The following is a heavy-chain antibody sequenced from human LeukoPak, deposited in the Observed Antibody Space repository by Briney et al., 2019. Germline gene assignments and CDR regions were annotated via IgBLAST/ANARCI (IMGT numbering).Heavy chain of an antibody. D-gene: IGHD4-17*01. CDR1: EFTFSSYW. Sequence: GGSLRLSCAASEFTFSSYWMSWVRQAPGKGLEWVTNIKQDGGQIYYLDSVKGRFTVSRDNAKNSLYLQMNSLRAEDTAVYYCARLGARQMLEYWGQGTLVTVSS. J-gene: IGHJ4*02. CDR2: IKQDGGQI. V-gene: IGHV3-7*01. CDR3: ARLGARQMLEY.